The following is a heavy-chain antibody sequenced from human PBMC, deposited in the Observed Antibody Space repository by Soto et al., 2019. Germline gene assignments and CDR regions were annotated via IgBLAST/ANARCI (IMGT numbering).Heavy chain of an antibody. CDR2: IIPIFGTA. V-gene: IGHV1-69*01. CDR3: ASILLRDTAMVTPYCYYYGMDV. CDR1: GGTFSSYA. J-gene: IGHJ6*02. Sequence: GASVKVSCKASGGTFSSYAISWVRQAPGHGLEWMGGIIPIFGTANYAQKFQGRVTITADESPSTAYMELSSLRSEDPAVQYCASILLRDTAMVTPYCYYYGMDVWGQGTTVTVSS. D-gene: IGHD5-18*01.